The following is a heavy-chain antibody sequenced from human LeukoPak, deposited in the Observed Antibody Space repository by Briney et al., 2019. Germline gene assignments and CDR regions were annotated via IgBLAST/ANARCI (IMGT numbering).Heavy chain of an antibody. CDR1: GFTFSSYG. CDR2: ISSSSSTI. D-gene: IGHD2-2*01. CDR3: ARDHAGPVYYGMDV. J-gene: IGHJ6*02. Sequence: PGGSLRLSCAASGFTFSSYGMHWVRQAPGKGLEWVSYISSSSSTIYYADSVKGRFTISRDNAKNSLYLQMNSLRDEDTAVYYCARDHAGPVYYGMDVWGQGTTVTVSS. V-gene: IGHV3-48*02.